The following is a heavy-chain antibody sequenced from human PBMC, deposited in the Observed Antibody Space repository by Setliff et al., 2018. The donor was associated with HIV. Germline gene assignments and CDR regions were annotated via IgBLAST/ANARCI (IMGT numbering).Heavy chain of an antibody. Sequence: SETLSLTCTVSGGSISTHYWSWIRQPPGKGLEWIGTVYYDASTIYTPSLNSRVIISVDTSKSQFSLTLTSVTAADTAVYYCASRIYYYDSNNFLREEGFDPWGQGTLVTVSS. CDR1: GGSISTHY. J-gene: IGHJ5*02. CDR3: ASRIYYYDSNNFLREEGFDP. CDR2: VYYDAST. D-gene: IGHD3-22*01. V-gene: IGHV4-59*08.